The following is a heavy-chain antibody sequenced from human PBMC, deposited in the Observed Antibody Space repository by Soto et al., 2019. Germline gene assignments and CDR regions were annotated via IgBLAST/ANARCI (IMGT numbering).Heavy chain of an antibody. V-gene: IGHV3-23*01. CDR2: ISGSGRST. Sequence: EVQVLASGGGFVQPGGSLRLSCAASGFTFSSYAMNWVRQAPGKGLEWVSAISGSGRSTYYADSVKGRFTISRENYNKTVYLQMSSLRAEDTALYFCANDAYGTTGAPYYWGQGTLVTVSS. J-gene: IGHJ4*02. D-gene: IGHD1-1*01. CDR1: GFTFSSYA. CDR3: ANDAYGTTGAPYY.